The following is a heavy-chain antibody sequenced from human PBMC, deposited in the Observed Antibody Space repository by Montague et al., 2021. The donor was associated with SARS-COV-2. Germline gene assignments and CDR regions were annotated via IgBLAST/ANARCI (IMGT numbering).Heavy chain of an antibody. CDR3: ARDIGGSTVTTGGFDY. J-gene: IGHJ4*02. CDR2: IYYSGST. D-gene: IGHD4-17*01. CDR1: GGSISNGGYY. V-gene: IGHV4-31*03. Sequence: TLSLTCTVSGGSISNGGYYWSWIRQPPGKGLEWIGYIYYSGSTYYNPSLKSRVTISVDTSKNQFSLKLSSVTAADTAVYYCARDIGGSTVTTGGFDYWGQGTLVTVSS.